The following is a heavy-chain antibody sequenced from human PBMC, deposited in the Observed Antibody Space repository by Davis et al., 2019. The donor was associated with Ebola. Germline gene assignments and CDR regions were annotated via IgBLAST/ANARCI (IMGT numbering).Heavy chain of an antibody. V-gene: IGHV3-43*02. J-gene: IGHJ6*02. D-gene: IGHD3-16*02. CDR2: ISGDGGST. Sequence: GESLKISCAASGFTFDDYAMHWVRQAPGKGLEWVSLISGDGGSTYYADSVKGRFTISRDNAKNSLYLQMNSLRAEDTALYYCAKARGELSFLYGMDVWGQGTTVTVSS. CDR3: AKARGELSFLYGMDV. CDR1: GFTFDDYA.